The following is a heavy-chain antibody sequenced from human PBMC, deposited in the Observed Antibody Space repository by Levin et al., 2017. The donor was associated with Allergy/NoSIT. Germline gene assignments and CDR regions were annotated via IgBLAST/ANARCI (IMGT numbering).Heavy chain of an antibody. CDR2: IDWDDDK. CDR3: ARIPYELGPRWYYYGMDG. Sequence: GSGPTLVKPTQTLTLTCTFSGFSLSTSGMCVSWIRQPPGKALEWLALIDWDDDKYYSTSLKTRLTISKDTSKNQVVLTMTNMDPVDTATYYCARIPYELGPRWYYYGMDGWGQGTTVTVSS. V-gene: IGHV2-70*01. D-gene: IGHD7-27*01. CDR1: GFSLSTSGMC. J-gene: IGHJ6*02.